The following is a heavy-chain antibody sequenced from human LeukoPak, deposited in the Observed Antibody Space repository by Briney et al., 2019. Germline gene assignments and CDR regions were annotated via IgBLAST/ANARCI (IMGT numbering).Heavy chain of an antibody. Sequence: GGSLRLSCAASGFTFSSYSMHWVRQAPGKGLEWVTLISYDGNNKFCADSVKGRFTISRDDSMNTVYLQMNSLRAEDTAVYYCARGNYDWDCDYWGQGTLVTVSS. J-gene: IGHJ4*02. CDR3: ARGNYDWDCDY. CDR1: GFTFSSYS. CDR2: ISYDGNNK. V-gene: IGHV3-30-3*01. D-gene: IGHD3-22*01.